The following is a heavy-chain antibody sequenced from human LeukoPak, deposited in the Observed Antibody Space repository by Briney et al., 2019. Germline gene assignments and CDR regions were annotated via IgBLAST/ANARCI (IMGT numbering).Heavy chain of an antibody. CDR3: ARGGLWSGYYG. D-gene: IGHD3-3*01. CDR2: IYYSGST. J-gene: IGHJ4*02. V-gene: IGHV4-59*01. Sequence: PSETLSLTCTVSGGSMSSYYWSWIRQPPGKGLEWIGYIYYSGSTNYNPSLKSRVTISLDTSKNQFSLKLSSVTAADTAVYYCARGGLWSGYYGWGQGTLVTVSP. CDR1: GGSMSSYY.